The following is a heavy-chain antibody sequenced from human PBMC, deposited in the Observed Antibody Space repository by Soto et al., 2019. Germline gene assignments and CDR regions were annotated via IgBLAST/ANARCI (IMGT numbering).Heavy chain of an antibody. CDR3: AKTLHYYDSSGYYYKYYFDY. D-gene: IGHD3-22*01. V-gene: IGHV3-23*01. CDR2: ISGSGGST. CDR1: GFTFSSYA. J-gene: IGHJ4*02. Sequence: QAGGSLRLSCAASGFTFSSYAMSWVRQAPGKGLEWVSAISGSGGSTYYADSVKGRFTISRDNSKNTLYLQMNSLRAEDTAVYYCAKTLHYYDSSGYYYKYYFDYWGQGTLVTVSS.